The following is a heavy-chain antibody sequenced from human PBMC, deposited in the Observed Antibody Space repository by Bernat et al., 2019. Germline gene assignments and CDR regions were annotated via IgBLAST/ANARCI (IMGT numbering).Heavy chain of an antibody. V-gene: IGHV3-53*01. CDR2: IYSGGST. D-gene: IGHD3-22*01. CDR1: GFTVSSNY. Sequence: EVQLVESGGGSIQPGGSLRLSCAASGFTVSSNYMSWVRQAPGKGLEWVSVIYSGGSTYYADSVKGRFTISRDNSKNTLYLQMNSLRAEDTAVYYCAREGYDSSGYYADYWGQGTLVTVSS. J-gene: IGHJ4*02. CDR3: AREGYDSSGYYADY.